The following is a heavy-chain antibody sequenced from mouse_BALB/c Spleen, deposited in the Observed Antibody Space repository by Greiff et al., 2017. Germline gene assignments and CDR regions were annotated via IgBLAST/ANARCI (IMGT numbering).Heavy chain of an antibody. Sequence: EVQLQESGGGLVQPGGSLKLSCAASGFDFSSYWMSWVRQAPGQGLEWIGEINPDSSTINYTPSLKDKFIISRDNAKNTLYLQMSKVRSEDTALYYCARSAYYRYDGNYYAMDYGGQGTSVTVSS. D-gene: IGHD2-14*01. CDR2: INPDSSTI. J-gene: IGHJ4*01. V-gene: IGHV4-1*02. CDR3: ARSAYYRYDGNYYAMDY. CDR1: GFDFSSYW.